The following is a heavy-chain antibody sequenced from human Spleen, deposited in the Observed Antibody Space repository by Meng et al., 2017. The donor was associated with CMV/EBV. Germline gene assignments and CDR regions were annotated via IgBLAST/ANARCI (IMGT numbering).Heavy chain of an antibody. CDR3: ARAVVRGVIHYFDY. CDR1: GASFSSSY. D-gene: IGHD3-10*01. CDR2: INHSGGT. V-gene: IGHV4-34*01. J-gene: IGHJ4*02. Sequence: SETLSLTCAVYGASFSSSYWTWIRQSPGKGLEWIGEINHSGGTNYNPSLKSRVTMSVDTSKNQFSLKLSSVTAADTAVYYCARAVVRGVIHYFDYWGQGTLVTVSS.